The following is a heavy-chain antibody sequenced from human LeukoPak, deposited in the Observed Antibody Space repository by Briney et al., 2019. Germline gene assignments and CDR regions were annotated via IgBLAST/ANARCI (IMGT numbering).Heavy chain of an antibody. CDR2: IYYSGST. J-gene: IGHJ3*02. D-gene: IGHD6-19*01. CDR1: GGSISSSSYY. V-gene: IGHV4-39*01. Sequence: SETLSLTCTVSGGSISSSSYYWGWIRQPPGKGLEWIGSIYYSGSTYCNPSLKSRVTISVDTSKNQFSLKLSSVTAADTAVYYCARLTVAVTGAFDIWGQGTMVTVSS. CDR3: ARLTVAVTGAFDI.